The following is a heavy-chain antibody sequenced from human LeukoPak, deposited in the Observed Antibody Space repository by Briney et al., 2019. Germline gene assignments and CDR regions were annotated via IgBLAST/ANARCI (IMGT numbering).Heavy chain of an antibody. Sequence: GGSLRLSCAASGFTFSSYGMSWVRQAPGKGLEWVSAISGSGGSTYYADSVKGRFTISRDNSKNTLYLQMNSLRAEDTAVYYCAKARREPSGNKRGYYFDYWGQGTLVTVSS. J-gene: IGHJ4*02. CDR3: AKARREPSGNKRGYYFDY. CDR1: GFTFSSYG. D-gene: IGHD1-26*01. CDR2: ISGSGGST. V-gene: IGHV3-23*01.